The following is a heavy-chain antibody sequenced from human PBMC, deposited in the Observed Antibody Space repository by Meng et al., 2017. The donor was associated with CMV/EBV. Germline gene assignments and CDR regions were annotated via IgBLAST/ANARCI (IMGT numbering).Heavy chain of an antibody. V-gene: IGHV3-66*02. CDR1: GFTVSSNY. J-gene: IGHJ4*02. Sequence: GGSLRPSCAASGFTVSSNYMSWVRQAPGKGLEWVSVIYSGGSTYYADSVKGRFTISRDNSKNTLYLQMNSLRAEDTAVYYCARGGVYYDFWSGYYYYFDYWGQGTLVTVSS. D-gene: IGHD3-3*01. CDR3: ARGGVYYDFWSGYYYYFDY. CDR2: IYSGGST.